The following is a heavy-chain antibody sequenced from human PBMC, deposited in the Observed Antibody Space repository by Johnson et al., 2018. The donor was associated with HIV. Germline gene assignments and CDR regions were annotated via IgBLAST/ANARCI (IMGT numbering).Heavy chain of an antibody. J-gene: IGHJ3*02. Sequence: VQLVESGGGVVRPGGSLRLSCAASGFTFDDYGMSWVRQAPRKGPEWVPGLTWTGGRTGSADSVKRRFTISRDNAKNSLYLQMNSLIAADTDVYYCARQFRSVGAPDAFDIWGQGTMVTVSS. CDR1: GFTFDDYG. D-gene: IGHD1-26*01. CDR3: ARQFRSVGAPDAFDI. V-gene: IGHV3-20*04. CDR2: LTWTGGRT.